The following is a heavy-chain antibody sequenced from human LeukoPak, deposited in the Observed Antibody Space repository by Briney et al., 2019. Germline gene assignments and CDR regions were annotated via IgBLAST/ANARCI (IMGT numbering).Heavy chain of an antibody. J-gene: IGHJ6*03. CDR2: INPDGSEK. Sequence: GGSLRLSCAVSGFTFSSDWMIWVRQAPGKGLEWVANINPDGSEKNYVDSVRGRFTISRDNAKNSLDLQMNSLRAEDTAVYYCARDPTTVVREYYYYYMDVWGKGTTVTVSS. D-gene: IGHD4-23*01. CDR3: ARDPTTVVREYYYYYMDV. V-gene: IGHV3-7*01. CDR1: GFTFSSDW.